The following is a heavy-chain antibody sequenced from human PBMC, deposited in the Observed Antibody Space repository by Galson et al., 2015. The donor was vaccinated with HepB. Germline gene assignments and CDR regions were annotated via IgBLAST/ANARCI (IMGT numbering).Heavy chain of an antibody. CDR3: ARYSGYYDSSGYYNWYFDL. CDR1: GFTVSSNY. CDR2: IYSGGST. V-gene: IGHV3-53*01. J-gene: IGHJ2*01. Sequence: SLRLSCAASGFTVSSNYMSWVRQAPGKGLEWVSVIYSGGSTYYADSVKGRFTISRDNSKNTLYLQMNSLRAEDTAVYYCARYSGYYDSSGYYNWYFDLWGRGTLVTVSS. D-gene: IGHD3-22*01.